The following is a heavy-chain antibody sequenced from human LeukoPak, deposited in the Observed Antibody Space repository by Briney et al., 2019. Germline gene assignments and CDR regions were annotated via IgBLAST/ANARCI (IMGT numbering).Heavy chain of an antibody. CDR1: GFTFNNYE. CDR3: ARDRGIVGAVEYFDY. CDR2: ISSSGSTI. V-gene: IGHV3-48*03. J-gene: IGHJ4*02. D-gene: IGHD1-26*01. Sequence: PGGSLRLSGAASGFTFNNYEMNWVRQAPGKGLDWVAYISSSGSTIYYADSVKGRFTISRDNAKNSLYLQMYSLRAEDTAVYYCARDRGIVGAVEYFDYWGQGTLVTVSS.